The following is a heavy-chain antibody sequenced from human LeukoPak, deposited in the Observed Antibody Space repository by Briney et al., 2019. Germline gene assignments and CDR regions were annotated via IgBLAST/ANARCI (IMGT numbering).Heavy chain of an antibody. J-gene: IGHJ4*02. CDR3: ARGPRRSIQPWSLTIGGFDY. CDR1: GGSFSGYY. D-gene: IGHD5-18*01. Sequence: SETLSLTCAVYGGSFSGYYWSWIRQPPGKGLEWIGEINHSGSTNYNPSLKSRVTIPVDTSKNQFSLKLSSVTAADTAVYYCARGPRRSIQPWSLTIGGFDYWGQGTLVTVSS. V-gene: IGHV4-34*01. CDR2: INHSGST.